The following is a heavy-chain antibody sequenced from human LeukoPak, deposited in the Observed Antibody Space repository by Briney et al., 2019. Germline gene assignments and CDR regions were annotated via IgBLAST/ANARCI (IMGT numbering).Heavy chain of an antibody. CDR3: AKGGKYGRGKFDY. CDR2: ISGSGDNT. Sequence: PGGSLRLSCAASGFTFYTYAMTWVRQAPGKGLEWVSSISGSGDNTYYADSVKGRFTVSRDNSKNTLYLQMNSLRAEDTAVYYCAKGGKYGRGKFDYWGQGTLVTVSS. V-gene: IGHV3-23*01. D-gene: IGHD3-10*01. J-gene: IGHJ4*02. CDR1: GFTFYTYA.